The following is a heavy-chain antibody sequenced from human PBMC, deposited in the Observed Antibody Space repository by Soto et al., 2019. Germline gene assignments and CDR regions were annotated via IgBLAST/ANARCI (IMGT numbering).Heavy chain of an antibody. V-gene: IGHV3-43*01. CDR3: AKDGDSSGKYYYYYGMDV. J-gene: IGHJ6*02. Sequence: EVQLVESGGVVVQPGGSLRLSCAASGFTFDDYTMHWVRQAPGKGLEWVSLISWDGGSTYYADSVKGRFTISRDNSKNSLYLQMNSLRTEDTALYYCAKDGDSSGKYYYYYGMDVWGQGTTFTVSS. CDR2: ISWDGGST. D-gene: IGHD3-22*01. CDR1: GFTFDDYT.